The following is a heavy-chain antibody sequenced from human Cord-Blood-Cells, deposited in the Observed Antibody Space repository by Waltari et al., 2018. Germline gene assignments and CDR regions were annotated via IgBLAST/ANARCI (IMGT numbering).Heavy chain of an antibody. Sequence: QVQLVESGGGVVQPGRSLRLSCAASGFTFSSYGMHWVRQAPGKGLEWVAVISYDESNKYYADSVKGRFTISRDNSKNTLYLQMNSLRAEDTAVYYCAKGGLRFLEWLLYYFDYWGQGTLVTVSS. CDR2: ISYDESNK. CDR3: AKGGLRFLEWLLYYFDY. J-gene: IGHJ4*02. V-gene: IGHV3-30*18. D-gene: IGHD3-3*01. CDR1: GFTFSSYG.